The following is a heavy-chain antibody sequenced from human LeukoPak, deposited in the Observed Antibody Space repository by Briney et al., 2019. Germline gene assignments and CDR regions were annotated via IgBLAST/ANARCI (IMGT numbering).Heavy chain of an antibody. CDR1: GGSISSSSYY. D-gene: IGHD5-12*01. V-gene: IGHV4-39*01. CDR2: IYYSGST. J-gene: IGHJ4*02. Sequence: ETLSLTCTVSGGSISSSSYYWGWIRQPPGKGLEWIGSIYYSGSTYYNPSLKSRVTISVDTSKNQFSLKLSSVTAADTAVYYCARQHSGYDDYWGQGTLVTVSS. CDR3: ARQHSGYDDY.